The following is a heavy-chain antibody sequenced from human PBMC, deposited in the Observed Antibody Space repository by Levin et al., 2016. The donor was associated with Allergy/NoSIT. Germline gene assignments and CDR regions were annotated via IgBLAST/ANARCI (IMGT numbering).Heavy chain of an antibody. CDR1: GFTFSDYY. J-gene: IGHJ3*02. CDR3: ARDIAAAGNDAFDI. V-gene: IGHV3-11*05. Sequence: GESLKISCAASGFTFSDYYMSWIRQAPGKGLEWVSYISKSSTHTNFADSVKGRFTISRDNAKNSLYLHMANLRAEDTAVYYCARDIAAAGNDAFDIWGQGTMVIASS. CDR2: ISKSSTHT. D-gene: IGHD6-13*01.